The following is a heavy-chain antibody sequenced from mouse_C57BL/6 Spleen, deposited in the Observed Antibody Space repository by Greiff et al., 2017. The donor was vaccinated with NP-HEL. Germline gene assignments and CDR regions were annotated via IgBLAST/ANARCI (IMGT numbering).Heavy chain of an antibody. CDR2: IYPGNSDT. CDR3: VHYYGSSYVGAMDY. V-gene: IGHV1-5*01. CDR1: GYTFTSYW. J-gene: IGHJ4*01. D-gene: IGHD1-1*01. Sequence: SGTVLARPGASVKMSCKTSGYTFTSYWMHWVKQRPGQGLEWIGAIYPGNSDTSYNQKFKGKAKLTAVTSASTAYMELSSLTNEDSAVYYCVHYYGSSYVGAMDYWGQGTSVTVSS.